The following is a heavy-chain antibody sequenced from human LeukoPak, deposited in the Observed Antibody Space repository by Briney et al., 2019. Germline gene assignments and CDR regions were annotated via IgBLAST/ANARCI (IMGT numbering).Heavy chain of an antibody. J-gene: IGHJ4*02. D-gene: IGHD6-19*01. V-gene: IGHV4-30-2*01. CDR1: GGSISSGGYS. CDR2: IYHSGST. CDR3: ARARRLGLFDY. Sequence: SETLSLTCAVSGGSISSGGYSWSWIRQPPGKGLEWIGYIYHSGSTYYNPSLKSRVTISVDRSKNQFSLKLSSVTAADTAVYYCARARRLGLFDYWGQGTLVTVSS.